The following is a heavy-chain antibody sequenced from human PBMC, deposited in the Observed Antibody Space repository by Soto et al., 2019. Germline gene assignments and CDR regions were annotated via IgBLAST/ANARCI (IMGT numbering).Heavy chain of an antibody. CDR2: IYFGGTT. J-gene: IGHJ4*02. V-gene: IGHV4-59*08. CDR3: SRLGGFFQALDS. D-gene: IGHD2-15*01. CDR1: GGSISPYY. Sequence: SETLSLTCTVSGGSISPYYWSWIRQPPGKGLEWIGYIYFGGTTKYNPSLKSRVSMSVDTSKNQFSLKLTSVTAADTAVYYCSRLGGFFQALDSWGQGTLVTVSS.